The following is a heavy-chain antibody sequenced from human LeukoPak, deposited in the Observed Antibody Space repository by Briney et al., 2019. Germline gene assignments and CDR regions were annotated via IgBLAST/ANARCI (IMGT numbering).Heavy chain of an antibody. CDR3: ARAGYYYDSSGNRRSNYFDY. D-gene: IGHD3-22*01. J-gene: IGHJ4*02. V-gene: IGHV1-46*01. CDR1: GYTFTSYY. Sequence: ASVKVSCKASGYTFTSYYMHWVRQAPGQGLEWMGIINPSGGSTSYAQKFQCRVTMTRDTSTSTVYMELSSLRSEDTAVYYCARAGYYYDSSGNRRSNYFDYWGQGTLVTVSS. CDR2: INPSGGST.